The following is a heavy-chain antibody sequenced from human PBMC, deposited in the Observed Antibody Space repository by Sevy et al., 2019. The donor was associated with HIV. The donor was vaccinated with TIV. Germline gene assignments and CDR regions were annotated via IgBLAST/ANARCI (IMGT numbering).Heavy chain of an antibody. V-gene: IGHV4-31*03. D-gene: IGHD2-8*02. CDR2: IYYTGST. CDR1: GDSISNGEYY. CDR3: ARGDTVLPTGGFDI. J-gene: IGHJ2*01. Sequence: SETLSLTCTVSGDSISNGEYYWTWIRQHPGKGLEWIGYIYYTGSTYYNPSLESRVTMSVDMAKNPFSLKLTSVTAADTAMYYCARGDTVLPTGGFDIWGRGTLVTVSS.